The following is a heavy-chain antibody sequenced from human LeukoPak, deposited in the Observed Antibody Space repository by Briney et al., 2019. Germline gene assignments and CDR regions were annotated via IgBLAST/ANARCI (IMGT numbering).Heavy chain of an antibody. Sequence: PGGSLRLSCAASGFTFSSYSMNWVRHAPGKGLELVSSISSSSSYISYADSVKGRFTVSRDNAKNSLYLQMNSLRAEDTAMYYCARDVSGYSYGLGDYWGQGTLVTVSS. V-gene: IGHV3-21*01. D-gene: IGHD5-18*01. J-gene: IGHJ4*02. CDR3: ARDVSGYSYGLGDY. CDR1: GFTFSSYS. CDR2: ISSSSSYI.